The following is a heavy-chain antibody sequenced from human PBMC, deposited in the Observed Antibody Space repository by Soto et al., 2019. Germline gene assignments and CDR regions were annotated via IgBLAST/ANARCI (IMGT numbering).Heavy chain of an antibody. CDR1: GYSISSGYY. V-gene: IGHV4-38-2*02. J-gene: IGHJ6*02. CDR2: IYHSGSA. D-gene: IGHD1-1*01. CDR3: AREWKQDYYYYGMDV. Sequence: SETLSLTCAVSGYSISSGYYWGWIRQPPGKGLEWIGSIYHSGSAYSNPSLKSRVAISVDTSKNQISLNLTSVTAADTAVYYCAREWKQDYYYYGMDVWGQGTTVTVSS.